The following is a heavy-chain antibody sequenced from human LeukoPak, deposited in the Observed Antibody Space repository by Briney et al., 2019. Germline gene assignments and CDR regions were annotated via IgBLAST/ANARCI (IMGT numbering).Heavy chain of an antibody. CDR2: IIPIFGTA. CDR1: GGTFSSYA. V-gene: IGHV1-69*13. J-gene: IGHJ4*02. CDR3: ARGYCSSTSCYLRSGYYFDY. Sequence: SVKVSCKASGGTFSSYAISWVRQAPGQGLEWMGGIIPIFGTANYAQKFQGRVTNTADESTSTAYMELSSLRSEDTAVYYCARGYCSSTSCYLRSGYYFDYWGQGTLVTVSS. D-gene: IGHD2-2*01.